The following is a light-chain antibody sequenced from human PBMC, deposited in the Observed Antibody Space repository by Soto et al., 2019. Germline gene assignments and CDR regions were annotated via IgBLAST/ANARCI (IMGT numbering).Light chain of an antibody. CDR3: SSYAGSSTVV. CDR2: EGI. CDR1: SSDVGSYNL. Sequence: QSVLTQPASVSGSPGQSITISCTGTSSDVGSYNLVSWYQQHPGKAPKLMIYEGIKRPSRVSNRFSGSKSGNTASLTISGLQAEDEADYYCSSYAGSSTVVFGGGTKLTVL. V-gene: IGLV2-23*01. J-gene: IGLJ3*02.